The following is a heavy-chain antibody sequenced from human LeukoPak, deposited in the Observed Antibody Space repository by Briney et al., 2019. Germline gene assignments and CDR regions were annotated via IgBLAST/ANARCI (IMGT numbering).Heavy chain of an antibody. J-gene: IGHJ4*02. D-gene: IGHD3-3*01. CDR2: ISYDGSNK. V-gene: IGHV3-30-3*01. Sequence: GGSLRLSCAASGFTFSSYAMHWVRQAPGKGLEGVAVISYDGSNKYYADSVKGRFTISRDNSKNTLYLQMNSLRAEDTAVYYCARARITIFGVVNWGQGTLVTVSS. CDR3: ARARITIFGVVN. CDR1: GFTFSSYA.